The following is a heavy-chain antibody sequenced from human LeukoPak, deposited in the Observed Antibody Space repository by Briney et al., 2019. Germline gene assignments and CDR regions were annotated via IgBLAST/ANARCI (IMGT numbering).Heavy chain of an antibody. V-gene: IGHV3-30*04. CDR3: ASLMP. CDR2: ISYDGSNK. J-gene: IGHJ5*02. D-gene: IGHD2-8*01. Sequence: GGSLRLSCAASGFTFSSYAMHWVRQAPGKGLEWVAVISYDGSNKYYADSVKGRFTISRDNSKNTLYLQMNSLRAEDTAVYYCASLMPWGQGTLVTVSS. CDR1: GFTFSSYA.